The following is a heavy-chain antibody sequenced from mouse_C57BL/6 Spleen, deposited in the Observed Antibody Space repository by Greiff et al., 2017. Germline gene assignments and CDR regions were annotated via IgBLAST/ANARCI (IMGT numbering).Heavy chain of an antibody. Sequence: EVKLVESGGGLVKPGGSLKLSCAASGFTFSSYAMSWVRQTPEKRLEWVATISDGGSYTYYPDNVKGRFTISRDNAKNNLYLQMSHLKSEDTAMYYCARVYYYGSSYLYWYFDVWGTGTTVTVSS. V-gene: IGHV5-4*03. CDR1: GFTFSSYA. D-gene: IGHD1-1*01. CDR2: ISDGGSYT. CDR3: ARVYYYGSSYLYWYFDV. J-gene: IGHJ1*03.